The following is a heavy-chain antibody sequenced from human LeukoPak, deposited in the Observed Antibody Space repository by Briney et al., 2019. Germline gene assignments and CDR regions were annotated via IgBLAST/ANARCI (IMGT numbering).Heavy chain of an antibody. CDR1: GYTFTSYD. Sequence: GASVKVSCKASGYTFTSYDINWVRQATGQGLEWMGWMNPNSGNTGYAQKFQGRVTMTRNTSISTAYMELSSLRSEDTAVYYCARGEDIVVVGADGGHDAFDIWGQGTMVTVSS. V-gene: IGHV1-8*01. D-gene: IGHD2-15*01. CDR3: ARGEDIVVVGADGGHDAFDI. J-gene: IGHJ3*02. CDR2: MNPNSGNT.